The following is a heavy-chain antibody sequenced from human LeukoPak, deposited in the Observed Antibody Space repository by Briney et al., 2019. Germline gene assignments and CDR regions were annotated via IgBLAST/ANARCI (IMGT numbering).Heavy chain of an antibody. J-gene: IGHJ4*02. V-gene: IGHV3-23*01. CDR3: AKWGDYDVLTGYYDSDY. D-gene: IGHD3-9*01. CDR2: ISGRDDST. CDR1: GFSFSNYA. Sequence: GGSLRLSCAASGFSFSNYAMSWVRQVPGKGLEWVSAISGRDDSTYYADSVKSRFTISRDTSKNTLYLQMNILRAEDTAVYYCAKWGDYDVLTGYYDSDYWGQGTLVTVSS.